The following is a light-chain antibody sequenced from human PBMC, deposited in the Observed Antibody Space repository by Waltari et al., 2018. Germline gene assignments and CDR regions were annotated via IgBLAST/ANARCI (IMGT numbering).Light chain of an antibody. CDR2: GAS. Sequence: EIVLTQSPGTLSLSPGERATLSCRASQSVSRTLAWYQPKPGQAPKLPIYGASIRATGIPDRFTGSGSGTDFSLTISSLEPEDFAIYFCQHYVRLPATFGQGTKVEIK. CDR3: QHYVRLPAT. J-gene: IGKJ1*01. V-gene: IGKV3-20*01. CDR1: QSVSRT.